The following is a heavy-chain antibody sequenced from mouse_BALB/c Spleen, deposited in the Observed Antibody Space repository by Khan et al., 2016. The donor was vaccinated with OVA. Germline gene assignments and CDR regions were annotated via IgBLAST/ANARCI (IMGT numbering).Heavy chain of an antibody. Sequence: VQLQESGPELVRPGASVKMSCKASGYTFTNYWMHWVKQRPGQGLEWIGMIDPSNSQTRSDQKFRDKATLNVDKSSNTAYMQLSSLTSEDSAVYYCARCGGGYYFDYWGQGTTLTVSS. D-gene: IGHD1-1*02. CDR3: ARCGGGYYFDY. V-gene: IGHV1S127*01. CDR1: GYTFTNYW. J-gene: IGHJ2*01. CDR2: IDPSNSQT.